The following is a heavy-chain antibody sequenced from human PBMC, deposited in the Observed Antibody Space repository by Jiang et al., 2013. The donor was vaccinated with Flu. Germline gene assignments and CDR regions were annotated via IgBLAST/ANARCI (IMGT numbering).Heavy chain of an antibody. CDR1: GGSISSGSYY. CDR3: ARNAFDI. J-gene: IGHJ3*02. V-gene: IGHV4-61*02. CDR2: IYTSGST. Sequence: GLVKPSQTLSLTCTVSGGSISSGSYYWSWIRQPAGKGLEWIGRIYTSGSTNYNPSLKSRVTISVDTSKNQFSLKLGSVTAADTAVYYCARNAFDIWGQGTMVTVSS.